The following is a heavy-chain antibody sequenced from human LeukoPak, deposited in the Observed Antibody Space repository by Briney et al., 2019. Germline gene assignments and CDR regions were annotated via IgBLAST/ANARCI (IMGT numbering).Heavy chain of an antibody. J-gene: IGHJ4*01. V-gene: IGHV3-7*01. CDR1: GFTFSTYW. D-gene: IGHD6-19*01. Sequence: GGSLRLSCEASGFTFSTYWMSWVRQAPGKGLEWVANIKPDGSEKKYADSVRGRVTTSRDNTKNSLLLQMNSLRVEDSGVYYCARAGTGKWQWYLIDYWGQGILVTVSS. CDR2: IKPDGSEK. CDR3: ARAGTGKWQWYLIDY.